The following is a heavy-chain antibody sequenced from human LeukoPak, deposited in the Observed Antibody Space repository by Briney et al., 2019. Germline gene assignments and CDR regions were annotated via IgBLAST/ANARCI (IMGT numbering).Heavy chain of an antibody. V-gene: IGHV3-33*01. CDR2: IWYDGSNK. J-gene: IGHJ4*02. CDR1: GFTFSTYG. Sequence: PGRSLRLSCAASGFTFSTYGMHWVRQAPDKVLEWVAGIWYDGSNKDYADSVKGRFTISRDNSKNTLYLQMNSLRAEDTAVYYCARGAFSGGWYADCWGQGTLVTVSS. D-gene: IGHD6-19*01. CDR3: ARGAFSGGWYADC.